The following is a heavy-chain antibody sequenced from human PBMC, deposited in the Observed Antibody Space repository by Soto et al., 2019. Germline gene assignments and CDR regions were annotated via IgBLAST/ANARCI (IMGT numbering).Heavy chain of an antibody. CDR2: IIPIFGTA. CDR3: ARADWRKDIVVVQDDS. Sequence: GASVKVSCKASGGTFSSYAISWVRQAPGQGLEWMGGIIPIFGTADYAQKFQGRVTITADESTSTAYMELSSLRSEDTAVYYCARADWRKDIVVVQDDSWGQGTMVTVS. J-gene: IGHJ4*02. CDR1: GGTFSSYA. V-gene: IGHV1-69*13. D-gene: IGHD2-2*01.